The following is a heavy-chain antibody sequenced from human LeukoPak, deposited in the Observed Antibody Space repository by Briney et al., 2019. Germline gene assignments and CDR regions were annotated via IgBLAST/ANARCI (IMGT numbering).Heavy chain of an antibody. Sequence: ASVKVSCKASGYTFTGFYMHWVRQAPGQGLEWMGRINPNTGGSNYAQNFQGRVTMTRDTSISTAYMELSRLKSDGTAVYYCAREVGYSSSYYGRFDPWGQGTLVTVSS. CDR3: AREVGYSSSYYGRFDP. V-gene: IGHV1-2*06. CDR2: INPNTGGS. D-gene: IGHD6-19*01. J-gene: IGHJ5*02. CDR1: GYTFTGFY.